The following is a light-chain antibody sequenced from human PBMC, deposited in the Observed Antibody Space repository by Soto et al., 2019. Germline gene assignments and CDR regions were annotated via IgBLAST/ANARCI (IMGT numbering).Light chain of an antibody. CDR1: SRDVGGYNY. CDR3: SSYTSSSIVV. V-gene: IGLV2-14*01. Sequence: QSVLTQPASVSGSPGQSINISCTGTSRDVGGYNYVSWYQQHPGKAPKLMIYDVSNRPSGVSNRFSGSKSGNTASLTISGLQAEDEADYYCSSYTSSSIVVFGGGTKVTVL. J-gene: IGLJ2*01. CDR2: DVS.